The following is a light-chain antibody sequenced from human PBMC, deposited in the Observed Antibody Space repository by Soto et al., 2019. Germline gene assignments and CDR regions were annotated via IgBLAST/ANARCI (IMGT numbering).Light chain of an antibody. J-gene: IGLJ1*01. CDR1: SSDVGSYNL. CDR2: EGS. CDR3: CSYAGSSTYV. V-gene: IGLV2-23*01. Sequence: QSALTQPASVSGSPGQSITISCTGTSSDVGSYNLVSWYQQHPGKAPKLMIYEGSKRPSGVSNRFSGSKSGNTASLTISGLQXEXEADYYCCSYAGSSTYVFGTGTKV.